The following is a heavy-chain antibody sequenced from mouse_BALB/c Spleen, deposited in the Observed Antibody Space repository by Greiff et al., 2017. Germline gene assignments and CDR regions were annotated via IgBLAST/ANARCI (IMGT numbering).Heavy chain of an antibody. CDR1: GFTFSDYY. CDR2: ISDGGSYT. D-gene: IGHD2-10*02. V-gene: IGHV5-4*02. J-gene: IGHJ2*01. Sequence: EVQLVESGGGLVKPGGSLKLSCAASGFTFSDYYMYWVRQTPEKRLEWVATISDGGSYTYYPDSVKGRFTISRDNAKNNLYLQMSSLKSEDTAMYYCARGRYGNYGFDYWGQGTTLTVSS. CDR3: ARGRYGNYGFDY.